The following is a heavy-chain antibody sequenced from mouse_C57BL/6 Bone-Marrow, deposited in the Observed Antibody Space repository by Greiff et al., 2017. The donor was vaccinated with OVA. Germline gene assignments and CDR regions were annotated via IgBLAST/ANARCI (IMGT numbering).Heavy chain of an antibody. Sequence: DVQLQESGPGLVKPSQSLSLTCSVTGYSITSGYYWNWIRQFPGNKLEWMGYISYDGSNNYNPSLKNRISITRDTSKNQFFLKLNSVTTEDTATYYCARDRYYGSSYAWFAYWGQGTLVTVSA. V-gene: IGHV3-6*01. J-gene: IGHJ3*01. D-gene: IGHD1-1*01. CDR2: ISYDGSN. CDR1: GYSITSGYY. CDR3: ARDRYYGSSYAWFAY.